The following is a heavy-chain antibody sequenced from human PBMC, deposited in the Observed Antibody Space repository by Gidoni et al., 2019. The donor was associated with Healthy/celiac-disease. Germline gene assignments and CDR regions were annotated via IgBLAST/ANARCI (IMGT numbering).Heavy chain of an antibody. CDR1: GLTLRTYR. CDR2: INSDGSST. J-gene: IGHJ4*02. Sequence: EVQLVESGGALAQPGGSLSISCAASGLTLRTYRMPWVRQAPGKGLGGVTRINSDGSSTSYGDSVKSRFTSSRDNAKNTLYLQMNSLRAEDTAVYYCARSYSYYDYVWGSYRQGDYWGQGTLVTVSS. CDR3: ARSYSYYDYVWGSYRQGDY. V-gene: IGHV3-74*01. D-gene: IGHD3-16*02.